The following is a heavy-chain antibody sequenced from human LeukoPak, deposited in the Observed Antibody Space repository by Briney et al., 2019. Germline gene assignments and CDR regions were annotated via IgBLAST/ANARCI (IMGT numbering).Heavy chain of an antibody. J-gene: IGHJ4*02. CDR3: ARGLKTYSSSWYYFDY. V-gene: IGHV4-30-2*01. CDR2: IYHSGST. CDR1: GGSISSGGYS. Sequence: PSQTLSLTCAVSGGSISSGGYSWSWIRQPPGKGLEWIGYIYHSGSTYYNPSLKSRVTISVDTSKDQFSLKLSSVTAADTAVYYCARGLKTYSSSWYYFDYWGQGTLVTVSS. D-gene: IGHD6-13*01.